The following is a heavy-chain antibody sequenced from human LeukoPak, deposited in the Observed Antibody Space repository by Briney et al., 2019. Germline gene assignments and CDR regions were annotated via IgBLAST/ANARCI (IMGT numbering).Heavy chain of an antibody. CDR3: AKDLESYGVGAFDI. V-gene: IGHV3-23*01. CDR2: ISGSGGST. CDR1: GFTFSTYA. J-gene: IGHJ3*02. D-gene: IGHD3-16*01. Sequence: PGGSLRLSCAASGFTFSTYAMSWVRQAPGKWLEWVSGISGSGGSTFYADSVKGRFTISRDNSKNTLYLQMSSLRAEDTAVYYCAKDLESYGVGAFDIWGQGAMVTVSS.